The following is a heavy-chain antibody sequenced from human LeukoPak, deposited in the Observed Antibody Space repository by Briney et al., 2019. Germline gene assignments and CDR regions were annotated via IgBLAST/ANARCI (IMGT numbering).Heavy chain of an antibody. CDR2: FDPEDGET. CDR1: GYTLTELS. CDR3: ARDVNMGQLIGYMDV. J-gene: IGHJ6*03. Sequence: ASVKVPCKVSGYTLTELSMHWVRQAPGKGLEWMGGFDPEDGETIYAQKFQGRVTMTEDTSTDTAYMELSSLRSEDTAVYYCARDVNMGQLIGYMDVWGKGTTVTVSS. D-gene: IGHD6-6*01. V-gene: IGHV1-24*01.